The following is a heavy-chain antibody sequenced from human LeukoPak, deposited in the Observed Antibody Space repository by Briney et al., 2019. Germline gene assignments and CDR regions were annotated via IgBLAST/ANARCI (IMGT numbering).Heavy chain of an antibody. V-gene: IGHV3-7*03. CDR1: GFTFSDYW. J-gene: IGHJ4*02. CDR3: ARERGHASSGYYYFDY. Sequence: GGSLRLSCAASGFTFSDYWMSWVRQAPGKGLQWVANIKPDGSEKYYVDSVKGRFTISRDNAKNSLYLQINSLRAEDTAVYYCARERGHASSGYYYFDYWGQGTLVTVSS. D-gene: IGHD3-22*01. CDR2: IKPDGSEK.